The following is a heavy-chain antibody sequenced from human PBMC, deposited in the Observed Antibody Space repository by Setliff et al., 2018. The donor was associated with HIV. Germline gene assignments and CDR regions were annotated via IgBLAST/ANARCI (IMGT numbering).Heavy chain of an antibody. Sequence: SETLSLTCTVSGGSIRNHYWSWVRQAPGKGLEWIGRAYYNGQDDHNPSLRSRLTISVDTSKNQFSLTLTSVTAADTAIYYCARGIVPPTRQGYYYMDVWGKGTTVTVSS. CDR3: ARGIVPPTRQGYYYMDV. CDR1: GGSIRNHY. V-gene: IGHV4-59*11. CDR2: AYYNGQD. J-gene: IGHJ6*03. D-gene: IGHD2-21*01.